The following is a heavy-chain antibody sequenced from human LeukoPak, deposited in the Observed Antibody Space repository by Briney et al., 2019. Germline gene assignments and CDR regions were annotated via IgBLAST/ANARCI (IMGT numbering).Heavy chain of an antibody. J-gene: IGHJ3*02. CDR2: ISGSGGVT. V-gene: IGHV3-48*01. D-gene: IGHD3-10*01. CDR3: ARDGGFGFLAAFDI. Sequence: GGSLTLSCAASGFTFSSYSMNWVRQAPGKGLEWISYISGSGGVTYYEDSVKGRFTISRDNAKNSLYLQMNSLRGEDTALYYCARDGGFGFLAAFDIWGQGTMVTVSS. CDR1: GFTFSSYS.